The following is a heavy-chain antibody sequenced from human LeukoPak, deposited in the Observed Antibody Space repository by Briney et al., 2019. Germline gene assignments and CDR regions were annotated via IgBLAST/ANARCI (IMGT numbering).Heavy chain of an antibody. CDR1: GFTFSSYG. CDR2: IRCDGSNK. CDR3: AKESGHCSSTSCYLFWFDP. D-gene: IGHD2-2*01. J-gene: IGHJ5*02. Sequence: PGGSLRLSCAASGFTFSSYGMHWVRQAPGKGLEWVAFIRCDGSNKYYADSVKGRFTISRDNSKNTLYLQMNSLRAEDTAVYYCAKESGHCSSTSCYLFWFDPWGQGTLVTVSS. V-gene: IGHV3-30*02.